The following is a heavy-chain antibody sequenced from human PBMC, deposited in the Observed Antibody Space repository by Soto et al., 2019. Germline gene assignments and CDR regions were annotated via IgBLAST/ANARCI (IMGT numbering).Heavy chain of an antibody. D-gene: IGHD1-26*01. Sequence: PGGSLRLSCVGSGFTFSNAWINWVRQAPGKGLQWVGRIKSETHGGTTDFAAPVKGRFAISRDDSRNLVYMQMNSLKIEDTAVYYCTTDSYSDMNVVRFDNRAHGTPVTGSS. CDR1: GFTFSNAW. J-gene: IGHJ4*01. V-gene: IGHV3-15*07. CDR3: TTDSYSDMNVVRFDN. CDR2: IKSETHGGTT.